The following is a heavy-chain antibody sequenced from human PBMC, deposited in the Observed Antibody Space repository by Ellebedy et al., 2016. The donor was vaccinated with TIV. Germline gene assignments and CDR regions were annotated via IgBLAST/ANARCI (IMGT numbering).Heavy chain of an antibody. CDR3: AKDGSLRYFDWFGDY. J-gene: IGHJ4*02. V-gene: IGHV3-23*01. Sequence: GGSLRLSCAASGFTFSSYAMSWVRQAPGKGLEWVSDISGSSGSTYYADSVKGRFTISRDNSKNTLYLQMHSLRAEDTAVYYCAKDGSLRYFDWFGDYWGQGTLVTVSS. D-gene: IGHD3-9*01. CDR1: GFTFSSYA. CDR2: ISGSSGST.